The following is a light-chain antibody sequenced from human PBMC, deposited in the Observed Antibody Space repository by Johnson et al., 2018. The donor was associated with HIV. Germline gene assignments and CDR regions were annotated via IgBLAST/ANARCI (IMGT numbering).Light chain of an antibody. Sequence: QSVMTQSPSVSAAPGQMVSISCSGSSSNIGNNYVSWYQQFPGTAPKLLIHENKKRPSGIPDRFSGSKSGTSATLGITGLQTGDEADYYCGTWDTSLSAGGVFGTGTKVTVL. CDR2: ENK. V-gene: IGLV1-51*02. J-gene: IGLJ1*01. CDR1: SSNIGNNY. CDR3: GTWDTSLSAGGV.